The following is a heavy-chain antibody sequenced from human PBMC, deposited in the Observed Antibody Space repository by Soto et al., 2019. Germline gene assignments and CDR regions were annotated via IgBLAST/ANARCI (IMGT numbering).Heavy chain of an antibody. CDR1: GYSFTSYW. D-gene: IGHD2-2*01. J-gene: IGHJ4*02. V-gene: IGHV5-10-1*01. CDR3: ARHPSPSNPYCSSTSCYDFDF. CDR2: LDPTDSYT. Sequence: PGESLKISCKGSGYSFTSYWISWVRQMPGKGLEWMGTLDPTDSYTNYSPSFQGHVTISPDKSINTAYLQWSSLKASDAAMYYCARHPSPSNPYCSSTSCYDFDFWGQGTLVTVSS.